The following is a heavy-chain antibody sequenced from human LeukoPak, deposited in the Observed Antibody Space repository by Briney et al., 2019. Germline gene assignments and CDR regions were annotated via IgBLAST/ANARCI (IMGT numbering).Heavy chain of an antibody. CDR2: ISSSSSYI. CDR1: GFTFSSYS. J-gene: IGHJ4*02. Sequence: GGSLRLSCAASGFTFSSYSMNWVRQAPGKGLEWFSSISSSSSYIYYADSVKGRFTISRDNAKNSLYLQMNSLRAEDTAVYYCARDSRNTARGFDYWGQGTLVTVSS. CDR3: ARDSRNTARGFDY. V-gene: IGHV3-21*01. D-gene: IGHD5-18*01.